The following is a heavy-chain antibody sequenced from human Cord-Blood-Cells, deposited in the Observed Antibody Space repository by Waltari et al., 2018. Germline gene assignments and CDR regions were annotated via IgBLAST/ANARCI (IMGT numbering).Heavy chain of an antibody. CDR2: ISYDGSNK. CDR1: GFTFSSYG. D-gene: IGHD6-6*01. V-gene: IGHV3-30*18. CDR3: AKAFEYFPFDP. J-gene: IGHJ5*02. Sequence: QVQLVESGGGVVQPGRSLRLSCAASGFTFSSYGMHWVRQAPGKGLEWVAVISYDGSNKYYADSVKGRFTVARDNSKNTLYLQMNSLRAEDTAVYYCAKAFEYFPFDPWGQGTLVTVSS.